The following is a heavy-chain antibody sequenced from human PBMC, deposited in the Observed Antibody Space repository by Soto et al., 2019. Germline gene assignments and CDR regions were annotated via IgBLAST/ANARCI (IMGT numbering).Heavy chain of an antibody. Sequence: SETLSLTCTVSGGSINTFYWIWVRQPAGKGLEWIGRIFSSGSTSFNPPLESRVAMSVDTSKNHFSLNLSSVTAADMAVYYCAREGSYSAYNFAHGIQLWSFDFWGQGALVTVSS. D-gene: IGHD5-12*01. J-gene: IGHJ4*02. CDR3: AREGSYSAYNFAHGIQLWSFDF. V-gene: IGHV4-4*07. CDR2: IFSSGST. CDR1: GGSINTFY.